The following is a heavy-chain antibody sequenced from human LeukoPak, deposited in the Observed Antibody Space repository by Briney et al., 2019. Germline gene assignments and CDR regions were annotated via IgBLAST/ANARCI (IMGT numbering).Heavy chain of an antibody. Sequence: ASVKVSCKASGGTFSSYAISWVRQAPGQGLEWMGGIIPIFGTANYAQKFQGRVTITADKSTSTAHMELSSLRSEDTAVYYCAASQPYDYVWGSYLKWEYYGMDVWGKGTTVTVSS. J-gene: IGHJ6*04. CDR2: IIPIFGTA. V-gene: IGHV1-69*06. D-gene: IGHD3-16*02. CDR1: GGTFSSYA. CDR3: AASQPYDYVWGSYLKWEYYGMDV.